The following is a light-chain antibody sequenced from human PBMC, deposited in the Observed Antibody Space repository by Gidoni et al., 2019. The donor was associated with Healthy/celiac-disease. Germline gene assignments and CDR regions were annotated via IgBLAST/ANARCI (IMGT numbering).Light chain of an antibody. J-gene: IGKJ3*01. V-gene: IGKV3-11*01. Sequence: EIVLTQSPATLSLSPGERATFSCRASQSVSSYLAWYQQKPGQAPRLLIYDASNRATGSPARFSGSGSGTDFTLTISSLEPEDFAVYYCQQRSNWPPGFTFGPGTKVDIK. CDR2: DAS. CDR1: QSVSSY. CDR3: QQRSNWPPGFT.